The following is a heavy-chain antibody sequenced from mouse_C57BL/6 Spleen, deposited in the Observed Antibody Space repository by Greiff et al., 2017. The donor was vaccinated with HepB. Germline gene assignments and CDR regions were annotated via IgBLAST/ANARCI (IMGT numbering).Heavy chain of an antibody. J-gene: IGHJ2*01. V-gene: IGHV5-16*01. D-gene: IGHD1-1*01. CDR3: ARAHGYYGSSFFDY. CDR1: GFTFSDYY. CDR2: INYDGSST. Sequence: EVQVVESEGGLVQPGSSMKLSCTASGFTFSDYYMAWVRQVPEKGLEWVANINYDGSSTYYLDSLKSRFIISRDNAKNILYLQMSSLKSEDTATYYCARAHGYYGSSFFDYWGQGTTLTVSS.